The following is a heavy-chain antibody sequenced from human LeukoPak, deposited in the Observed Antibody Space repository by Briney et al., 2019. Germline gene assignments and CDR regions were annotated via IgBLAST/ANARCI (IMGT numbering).Heavy chain of an antibody. V-gene: IGHV4-38-2*02. J-gene: IGHJ4*02. CDR2: IHHSGST. CDR1: GYSISSDSY. Sequence: SETLSLTCTVSGYSISSDSYWGWIRQPPGKGLEWIGSIHHSGSTYYNPSLRSRVTISLDTSKKQFSLRVSSVTAADTAVYYCARGYFGGNSNLFQFDYWGQGTLVTVSS. CDR3: ARGYFGGNSNLFQFDY. D-gene: IGHD4-23*01.